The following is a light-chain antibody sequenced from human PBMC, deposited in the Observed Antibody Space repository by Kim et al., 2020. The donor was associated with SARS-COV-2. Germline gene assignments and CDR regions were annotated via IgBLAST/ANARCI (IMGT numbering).Light chain of an antibody. J-gene: IGLJ3*02. CDR3: NSRDSSGNRPPWV. V-gene: IGLV3-19*01. Sequence: QTVRITCQGDSLRSYYASWYQQKPGQAPVLVIYGKNNRPSGIPDRFSGSSSGNTASLTITGAQAEDEADYYCNSRDSSGNRPPWVFGGGTQLTVL. CDR1: SLRSYY. CDR2: GKN.